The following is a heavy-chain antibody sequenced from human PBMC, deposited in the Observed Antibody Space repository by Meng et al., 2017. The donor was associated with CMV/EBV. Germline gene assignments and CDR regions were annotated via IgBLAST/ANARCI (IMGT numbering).Heavy chain of an antibody. J-gene: IGHJ6*02. Sequence: GESLKISCAASGFTFSSYSMNWVRQAPGKGLEWVSSISSSSSYIYYADSVKGRFTISRDNAKNSLYLQMSSLRAEDTAVYYCARDRGSSWYPINYYYYGMDVWGQGTTVTVSS. CDR1: GFTFSSYS. D-gene: IGHD6-13*01. CDR3: ARDRGSSWYPINYYYYGMDV. CDR2: ISSSSSYI. V-gene: IGHV3-21*01.